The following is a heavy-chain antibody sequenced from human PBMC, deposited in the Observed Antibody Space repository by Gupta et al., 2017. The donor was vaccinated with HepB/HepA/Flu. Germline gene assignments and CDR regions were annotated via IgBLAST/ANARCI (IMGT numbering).Heavy chain of an antibody. Sequence: QVQLVQSGAEVKKPGASGKVSCKASGYTFTSYYMHWVRQAPGQGLEWMGIINPSGGSTSYAQKFQGRVTMTRDTSTSTVYMELSSLRSEDTAVYYCARVVKGVVPAAIGFAFDIWGQGTMVTVSS. V-gene: IGHV1-46*01. J-gene: IGHJ3*02. CDR3: ARVVKGVVPAAIGFAFDI. D-gene: IGHD2-2*01. CDR1: GYTFTSYY. CDR2: INPSGGST.